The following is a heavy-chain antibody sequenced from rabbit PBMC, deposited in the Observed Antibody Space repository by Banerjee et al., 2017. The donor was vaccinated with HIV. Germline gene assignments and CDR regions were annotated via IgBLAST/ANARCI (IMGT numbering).Heavy chain of an antibody. Sequence: STGNNVYAIWAKGRFTISKTSSTTVTLQMTSLTAADTATHFCARITDTSGMALWGPGTLVTVS. V-gene: IGHV1S40*01. CDR2: STGNN. CDR3: ARITDTSGMAL. J-gene: IGHJ4*01. D-gene: IGHD1-1*01.